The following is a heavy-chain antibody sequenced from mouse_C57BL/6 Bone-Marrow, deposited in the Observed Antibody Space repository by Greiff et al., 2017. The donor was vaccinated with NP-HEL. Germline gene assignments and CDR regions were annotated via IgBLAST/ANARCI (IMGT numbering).Heavy chain of an antibody. D-gene: IGHD1-1*01. CDR2: ISYDGSN. J-gene: IGHJ3*01. CDR1: GYSITSGYY. V-gene: IGHV3-6*01. Sequence: EVKLMESGPGLVKPSQSLSLTCSVTGYSITSGYYWNWIRQFPGNKLEWMGYISYDGSNNYNPSLKNRISITRDTSKNQFFLKLNSVTTEDTATYYCARGEDYGSSSLFAYWGQGTLVTVSA. CDR3: ARGEDYGSSSLFAY.